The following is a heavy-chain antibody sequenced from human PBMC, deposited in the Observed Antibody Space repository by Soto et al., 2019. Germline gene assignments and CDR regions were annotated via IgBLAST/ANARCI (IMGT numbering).Heavy chain of an antibody. J-gene: IGHJ4*02. Sequence: QVQLVESGGGVVQPGRSLRLSCAASGFTFRSYGMHWVRQAPGKGLEWVAVIWYDGSNKYYADSVKGRFTISRDNSKNTVYLQMNSLRAEDTAVYYCGRLSGTYYFDYWGQGTLITVSS. D-gene: IGHD1-1*01. CDR3: GRLSGTYYFDY. CDR2: IWYDGSNK. CDR1: GFTFRSYG. V-gene: IGHV3-33*01.